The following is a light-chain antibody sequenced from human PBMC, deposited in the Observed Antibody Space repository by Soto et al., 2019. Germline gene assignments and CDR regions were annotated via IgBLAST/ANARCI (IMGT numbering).Light chain of an antibody. CDR2: GAS. Sequence: SPGTLSLSPGERATISCRASQVIGSRYLAWYHQKSGQAPRLLIYGASSRATGIPDRFSGSGSGTDFTLTISRLEPEDFGVYYCQQFGSSIPHTFGQRTKVDIK. V-gene: IGKV3-20*01. CDR3: QQFGSSIPHT. CDR1: QVIGSRY. J-gene: IGKJ2*01.